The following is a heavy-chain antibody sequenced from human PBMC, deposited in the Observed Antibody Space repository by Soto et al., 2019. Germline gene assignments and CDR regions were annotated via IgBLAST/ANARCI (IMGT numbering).Heavy chain of an antibody. V-gene: IGHV4-59*01. CDR1: GGSISSFY. CDR3: ARDVKLLLRGAFDI. Sequence: SETLSLTCTVSGGSISSFYWSWIRQPPGKGLEWIGYIYYSGSTNYNPSLKSRVTISVDTSKNQFSLKLSSVTAADTAVYYCARDVKLLLRGAFDIWGQGTMVTVSS. J-gene: IGHJ3*02. D-gene: IGHD2-15*01. CDR2: IYYSGST.